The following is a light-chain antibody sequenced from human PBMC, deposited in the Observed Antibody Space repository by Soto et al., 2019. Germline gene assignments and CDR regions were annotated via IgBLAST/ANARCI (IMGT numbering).Light chain of an antibody. CDR1: SSNIRSNY. V-gene: IGLV1-47*02. J-gene: IGLJ3*02. CDR2: SNS. Sequence: QSVLTQPPSASGTPGQRVTISCSGSSSNIRSNYVYWYQQFPGTAPKLLIYSNSHRPSGVPDRFSGSKSGTSASLAISGLRSDDEADYYCAAWDDSLSGPVFGGGTKVTVL. CDR3: AAWDDSLSGPV.